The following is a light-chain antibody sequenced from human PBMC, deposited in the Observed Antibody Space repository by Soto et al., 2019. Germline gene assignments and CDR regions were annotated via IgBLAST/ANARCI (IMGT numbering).Light chain of an antibody. J-gene: IGLJ1*01. Sequence: ALTQPASVSGSPGQSITISCTGTSSDVGSYNLVSWYQQHPDKAPKLMIYEVSKRPSGVSNRFSGSKSGNTASLTISGLQAEDEADYYCCSYAGSSTYYVFGTGTKVT. CDR2: EVS. CDR1: SSDVGSYNL. CDR3: CSYAGSSTYYV. V-gene: IGLV2-23*02.